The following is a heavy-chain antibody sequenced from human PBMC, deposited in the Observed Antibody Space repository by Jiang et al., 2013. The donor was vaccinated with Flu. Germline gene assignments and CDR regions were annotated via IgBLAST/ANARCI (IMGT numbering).Heavy chain of an antibody. CDR1: GGSISSGNYY. V-gene: IGHV4-61*02. J-gene: IGHJ4*02. Sequence: GLVKPSQTLSLSCIVSGGSISSGNYYWSWIRQPAGKGLEWIGRIYTSGSTNYNPSLKGRVTISIDTSKNQLSLNLNSVTAADTAVYYCAREGGRITLVRGVIIPHFDSWGQGTLVTVSS. CDR2: IYTSGST. CDR3: AREGGRITLVRGVIIPHFDS. D-gene: IGHD3-10*01.